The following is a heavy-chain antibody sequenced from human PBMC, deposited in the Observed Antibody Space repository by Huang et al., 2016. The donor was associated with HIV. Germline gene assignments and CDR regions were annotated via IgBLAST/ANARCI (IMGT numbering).Heavy chain of an antibody. D-gene: IGHD3-22*01. J-gene: IGHJ4*02. Sequence: EVQLVESGGGLVQPGGSLRLCCAASGFSISSYWMHWVRQAPGKGLVLVSRINSDGSSTSYADSVKGRFTISRDNAKNTLYLQMNSLRAEDTAVYYCARDPRIQSWLNFFDYWGQGTLVSVSS. CDR2: INSDGSST. CDR3: ARDPRIQSWLNFFDY. CDR1: GFSISSYW. V-gene: IGHV3-74*01.